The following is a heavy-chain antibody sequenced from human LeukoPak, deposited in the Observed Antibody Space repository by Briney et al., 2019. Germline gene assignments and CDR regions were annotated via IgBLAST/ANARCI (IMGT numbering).Heavy chain of an antibody. Sequence: GGSLRLSCAASGLTFSSYPMSWVRQAPGKGLEWVSAISGRGGSTYYADSVKGRCTIARDNSKNTLYLQRNSLRAEDTAVYYCAKDLWQQLVRNFDNWGQGTLVTVSS. CDR1: GLTFSSYP. CDR3: AKDLWQQLVRNFDN. D-gene: IGHD6-13*01. V-gene: IGHV3-23*01. CDR2: ISGRGGST. J-gene: IGHJ4*02.